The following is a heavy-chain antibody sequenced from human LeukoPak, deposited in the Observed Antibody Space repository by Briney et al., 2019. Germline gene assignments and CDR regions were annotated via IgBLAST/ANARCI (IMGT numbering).Heavy chain of an antibody. CDR1: GFTFTNYA. CDR2: ISGSGRNT. D-gene: IGHD2-15*01. Sequence: PGGSLRLSCAASGFTFTNYAMTWVRQAPGKGLEWVSAISGSGRNTYHADSVKGRFSISRDNSKNTLYLQMYSLRAEDTAVYYCAKGRTYCSGGGCYYGMDVWGQGTTVTVSS. V-gene: IGHV3-23*01. J-gene: IGHJ6*02. CDR3: AKGRTYCSGGGCYYGMDV.